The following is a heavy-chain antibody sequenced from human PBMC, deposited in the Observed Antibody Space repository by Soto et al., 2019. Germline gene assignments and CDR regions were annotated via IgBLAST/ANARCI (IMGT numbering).Heavy chain of an antibody. D-gene: IGHD3-3*01. Sequence: QVQLVQSGAEVKRPGSSVKVSCKASGGSFSTSAISWVRPAPGEGFEWMGGIVPTFGTANYAQNLQGIVTLTADEGTIIASIELSSLTSEATAAYLCTTLPIGSGYPHANHYGGQATLVSVSS. CDR1: GGSFSTSA. CDR2: IVPTFGTA. CDR3: TTLPIGSGYPHANHY. V-gene: IGHV1-69*01. J-gene: IGHJ4*02.